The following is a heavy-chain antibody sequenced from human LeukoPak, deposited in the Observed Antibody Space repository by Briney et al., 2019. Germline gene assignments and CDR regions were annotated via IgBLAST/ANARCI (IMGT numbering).Heavy chain of an antibody. CDR3: ARLGPLWFGESSPNDAFDI. V-gene: IGHV5-51*01. CDR2: IYPGDSDT. D-gene: IGHD3-10*01. J-gene: IGHJ3*02. CDR1: GYSFTSYW. Sequence: GESLKISCKGSGYSFTSYWIGWVRQMPGKGLEWMGIIYPGDSDTRYSPSFQGQVTISADKSISTAYLQWSSLKASDTAMYYCARLGPLWFGESSPNDAFDIWGQGTMVTVSS.